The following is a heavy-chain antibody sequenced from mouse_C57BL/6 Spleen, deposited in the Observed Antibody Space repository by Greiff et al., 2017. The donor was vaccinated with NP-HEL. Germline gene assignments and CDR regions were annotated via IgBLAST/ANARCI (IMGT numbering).Heavy chain of an antibody. CDR1: GYAFSSYW. V-gene: IGHV1-80*01. CDR3: ARSWGVVATWGNWYFDV. CDR2: IYPGDGDT. J-gene: IGHJ1*03. Sequence: VQLQQSGAELVKPGASVKISCKASGYAFSSYWMNWVKQRPGKGLEWIGQIYPGDGDTNYNGKFKGKATLTADKSSSTAYMQLSSLTSEDSAVYFCARSWGVVATWGNWYFDVWGTGTTVTVSS. D-gene: IGHD1-1*01.